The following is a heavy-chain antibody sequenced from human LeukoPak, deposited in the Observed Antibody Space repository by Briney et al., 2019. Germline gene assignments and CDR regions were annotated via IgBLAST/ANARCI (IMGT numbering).Heavy chain of an antibody. CDR2: IYQTGST. CDR3: ARTWTPGGDAFDI. D-gene: IGHD3/OR15-3a*01. J-gene: IGHJ3*02. CDR1: GYSISSGYY. Sequence: SETLSLTCTVSGYSISSGYYWGWIRQPPGKGLEWIGNIYQTGSTYYNPSLKSRVTISLDASKNQFSLKLSSVTAADTAVYYCARTWTPGGDAFDIWGQGTMVIVSS. V-gene: IGHV4-38-2*02.